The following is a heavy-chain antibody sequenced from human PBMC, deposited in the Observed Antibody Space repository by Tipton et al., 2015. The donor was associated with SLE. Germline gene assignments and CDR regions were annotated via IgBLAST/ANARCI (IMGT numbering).Heavy chain of an antibody. V-gene: IGHV4-38-2*02. CDR3: ARELYFDWLLHYFDY. Sequence: LRLSCGVSGYSISSGYYWGWIRQPPGKGLEWIGSIHHSGSTHYNPSLKSRVTISVDTSKNQFSLKLSSVTAADTAVYYCARELYFDWLLHYFDYWGQGTMVTVSS. D-gene: IGHD3-9*01. J-gene: IGHJ4*02. CDR2: IHHSGST. CDR1: GYSISSGYY.